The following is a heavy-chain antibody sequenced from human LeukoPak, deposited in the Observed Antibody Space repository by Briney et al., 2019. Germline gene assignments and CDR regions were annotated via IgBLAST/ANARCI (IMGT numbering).Heavy chain of an antibody. CDR1: GGSISSYY. D-gene: IGHD2-2*01. J-gene: IGHJ3*02. CDR2: IYTSGST. Sequence: SETLSLTCTVSGGSISSYYWSWIRQPAGKGLEWIGRIYTSGSTNYNPSLKSRVTMSVDTSKNQFSLKLSSVTAADTAVYYCARDRLSPRYQLLWDAFDIWGQGTMVTVSS. CDR3: ARDRLSPRYQLLWDAFDI. V-gene: IGHV4-4*07.